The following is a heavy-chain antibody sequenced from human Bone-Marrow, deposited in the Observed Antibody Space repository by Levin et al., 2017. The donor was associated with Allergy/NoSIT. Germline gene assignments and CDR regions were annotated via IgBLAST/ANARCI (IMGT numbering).Heavy chain of an antibody. D-gene: IGHD3-10*01. CDR3: SRDLIPGYGGSESRAVGF. CDR2: ISYDGGKQ. J-gene: IGHJ4*02. V-gene: IGHV3-30-3*01. CDR1: GFSFRSFA. Sequence: GESLKISCVASGFSFRSFAMHWVRQAPGKGLEWVVIISYDGGKQFYANSVKGRFTVSRDNSQNTLSLQMTSLSPDDTAVYYCSRDLIPGYGGSESRAVGFWGQGTLVTVSS.